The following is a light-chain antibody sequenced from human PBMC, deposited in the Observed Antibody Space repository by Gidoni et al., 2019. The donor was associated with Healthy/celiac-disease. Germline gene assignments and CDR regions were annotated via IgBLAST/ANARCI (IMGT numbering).Light chain of an antibody. CDR3: QQYYSTPS. J-gene: IGKJ4*01. Sequence: DIQMTQSPSSLSASVGDRVTITCRASQGISNSLAWYQQKPGKAPQLLLYAASRLESGVPSRFSGSGSGTDYTLTISSLQPEDFATYYCQQYYSTPSFGGXTKVEIK. CDR1: QGISNS. V-gene: IGKV1-NL1*01. CDR2: AAS.